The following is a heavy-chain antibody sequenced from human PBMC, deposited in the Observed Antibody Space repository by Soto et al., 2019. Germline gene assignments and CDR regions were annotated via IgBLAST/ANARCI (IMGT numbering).Heavy chain of an antibody. CDR2: MNPNSGNT. J-gene: IGHJ6*03. D-gene: IGHD2-15*01. CDR1: GYTFTSYE. CDR3: ARFDKSSRYCSGGSCYSRTYYYYYMDV. Sequence: ASVKVSCKASGYTFTSYEINWVRQATGQGLEWMGWMNPNSGNTGYAQKFQGRVTMTRNTSISTAYMELSSLRSEDTAVYYCARFDKSSRYCSGGSCYSRTYYYYYMDVWGKGTTFTVSS. V-gene: IGHV1-8*01.